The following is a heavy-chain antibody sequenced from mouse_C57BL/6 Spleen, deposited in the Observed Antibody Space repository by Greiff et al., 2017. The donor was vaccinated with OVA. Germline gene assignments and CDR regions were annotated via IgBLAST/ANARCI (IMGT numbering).Heavy chain of an antibody. CDR3: ARVGGNYVSMDY. CDR1: GYAFSSSW. Sequence: VKLMESGPELVKPGASVKISCKASGYAFSSSWMNWVKQRPGKGLEWIGRIYPGDGDTNYNGKFKGKATLTADKSSSTAYMQLSSLTSEDSAVYFCARVGGNYVSMDYWGQGTSVTVSS. V-gene: IGHV1-82*01. D-gene: IGHD2-1*01. J-gene: IGHJ4*01. CDR2: IYPGDGDT.